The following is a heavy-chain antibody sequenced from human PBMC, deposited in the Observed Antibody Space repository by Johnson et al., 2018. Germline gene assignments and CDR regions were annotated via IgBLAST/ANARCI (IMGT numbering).Heavy chain of an antibody. D-gene: IGHD3-22*01. J-gene: IGHJ3*01. CDR2: ISYDGSNK. V-gene: IGHV3-30*03. CDR3: TTSVTVSGYYL. Sequence: QVQLVESGGGVVQPGRSXRLSCAASGFTFSSYGMHWVRPAPGKGLEWVAVISYDGSNKYYANSIKDRFTISRDESKNILYRQMNSLKTEDTGVYYCTTSVTVSGYYLWGQGTMVTVSS. CDR1: GFTFSSYG.